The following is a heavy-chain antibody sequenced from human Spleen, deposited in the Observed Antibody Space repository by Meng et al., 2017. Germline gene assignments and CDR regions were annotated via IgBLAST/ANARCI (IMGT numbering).Heavy chain of an antibody. Sequence: QVQPVQSGTEVKRPGASVKVSCKTSGYTFSGYDTHCVRQAPGQGLEWMGRINPNNGDTNYAQKFQGRVTLTRDTSINTVYMELSSLRSDDTAVYYCARGVRDNTNWFDLWGQGTLVTVSS. V-gene: IGHV1-2*06. CDR1: GYTFSGYD. J-gene: IGHJ5*02. CDR2: INPNNGDT. CDR3: ARGVRDNTNWFDL. D-gene: IGHD1-1*01.